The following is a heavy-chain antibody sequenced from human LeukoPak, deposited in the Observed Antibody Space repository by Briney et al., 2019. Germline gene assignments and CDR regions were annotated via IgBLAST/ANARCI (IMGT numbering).Heavy chain of an antibody. J-gene: IGHJ4*02. D-gene: IGHD3-9*01. Sequence: PSETLSLTCTVSGGPISSSSYYWGWIRQPPGKGLEWIGSIYYSGTTYYNPSLKSRVTISVDTSKNQFSLKLSSVTAADTGVYYCARGAGPYYYDRNSYKSVWGQGALVTVSS. CDR1: GGPISSSSYY. V-gene: IGHV4-39*01. CDR2: IYYSGTT. CDR3: ARGAGPYYYDRNSYKSV.